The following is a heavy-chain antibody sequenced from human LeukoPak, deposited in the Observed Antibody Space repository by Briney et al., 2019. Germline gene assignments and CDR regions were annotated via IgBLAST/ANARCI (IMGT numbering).Heavy chain of an antibody. CDR1: GFTFRSYW. D-gene: IGHD4-17*01. J-gene: IGHJ4*02. Sequence: PGGSLTLSCAASGFTFRSYWMSWVRQAPGKGLEWVANINPDGRDEYYVDSVKGRFTLPRDNAKNSLYLQMNSLRAEDSAVYYCATLDTGVTTGDYWGQGTLVTVSS. CDR3: ATLDTGVTTGDY. V-gene: IGHV3-7*01. CDR2: INPDGRDE.